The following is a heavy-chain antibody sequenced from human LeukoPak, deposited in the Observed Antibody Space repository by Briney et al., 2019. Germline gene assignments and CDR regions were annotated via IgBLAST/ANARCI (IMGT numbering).Heavy chain of an antibody. J-gene: IGHJ4*02. Sequence: PGGSLRLSCVASGFTFSGYTMNWVRQAPGKRLEWVSSITSSSSTIYYADSVKGRFTISRDNAKNSLYLQMNSLRDEDTAVYYCARDRGYSTHWGQGTLVTVSS. CDR2: ITSSSSTI. CDR3: ARDRGYSTH. V-gene: IGHV3-48*02. CDR1: GFTFSGYT. D-gene: IGHD6-13*01.